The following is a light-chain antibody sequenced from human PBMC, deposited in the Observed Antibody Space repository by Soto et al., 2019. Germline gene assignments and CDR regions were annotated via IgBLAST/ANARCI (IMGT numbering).Light chain of an antibody. CDR2: GAS. CDR3: QQYSSSPPT. V-gene: IGKV3-20*01. CDR1: QSLSSRY. Sequence: EIVLTQSPGTLSLSPGDRATLSCRASQSLSSRYLAWYRQKTGQAPRLLIYGASNRATGIPDRFSGSGSGTDFTLTISRLEPDDFAVYYCQQYSSSPPTFGGGTKVEIK. J-gene: IGKJ4*01.